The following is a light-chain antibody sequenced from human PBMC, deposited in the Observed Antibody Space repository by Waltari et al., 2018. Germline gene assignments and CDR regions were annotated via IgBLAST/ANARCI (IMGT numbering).Light chain of an antibody. J-gene: IGKJ1*01. Sequence: EIVMTQSPGTLSVSPGERVTLSCRASQSVSSNLAWYQQKPGQAPRPLIYGASTRATGIPARFSCSGSGTEFTLTISSLQSEDSAIYYCQQYHNWLPAFGLGTKVEIK. CDR1: QSVSSN. CDR2: GAS. CDR3: QQYHNWLPA. V-gene: IGKV3-15*01.